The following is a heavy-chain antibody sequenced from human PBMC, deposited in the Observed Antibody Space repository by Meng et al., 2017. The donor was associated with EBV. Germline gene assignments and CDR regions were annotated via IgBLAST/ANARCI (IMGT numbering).Heavy chain of an antibody. V-gene: IGHV1-69*06. J-gene: IGHJ4*02. D-gene: IGHD6-13*01. CDR3: ARAEIAAAGRLDY. Sequence: EQLVTRGAEVKKPGASGKVSGKASGGTFSSYAISWVRQAPGQGLEWMGGIIPIFGTANYAQKFQGRVTITADKSTSTAYMELSSLRSEDTAVYYCARAEIAAAGRLDYWGQGTLVTVSS. CDR2: IIPIFGTA. CDR1: GGTFSSYA.